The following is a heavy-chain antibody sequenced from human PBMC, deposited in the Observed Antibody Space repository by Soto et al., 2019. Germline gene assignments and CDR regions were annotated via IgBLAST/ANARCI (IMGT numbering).Heavy chain of an antibody. CDR2: ISYDGSNK. J-gene: IGHJ3*02. CDR3: VKLDAVTGSYTDVFDI. V-gene: IGHV3-30*18. D-gene: IGHD3-9*01. Sequence: LRLSCAASGFTFSSYGMHWVRQAPGKGLEWVAVISYDGSNKYYADSVKGRFTISRDNSKNTLYLQMNSLRAEDTAVYYCVKLDAVTGSYTDVFDICGQGTMVTV. CDR1: GFTFSSYG.